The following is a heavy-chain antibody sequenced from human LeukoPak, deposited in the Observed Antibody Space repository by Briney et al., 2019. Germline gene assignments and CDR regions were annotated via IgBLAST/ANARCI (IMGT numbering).Heavy chain of an antibody. V-gene: IGHV1-18*01. Sequence: ASVQVSCKTSGYTFTSYVSWVRQAPGQGLEWMGWISAYNGNTNYAQKFQGRVTMTRDTSTSTAYMDLRSLRSDDTAVYYCARERFTSLYSYGPNWFDPWGQGTLVTVSS. D-gene: IGHD5-18*01. J-gene: IGHJ5*02. CDR3: ARERFTSLYSYGPNWFDP. CDR1: GYTFTSYV. CDR2: ISAYNGNT.